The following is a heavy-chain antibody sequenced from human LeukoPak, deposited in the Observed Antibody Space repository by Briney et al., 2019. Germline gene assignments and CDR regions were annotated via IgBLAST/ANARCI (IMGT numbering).Heavy chain of an antibody. CDR2: IYHSGST. Sequence: PSETLSLTCTVSGYSISSGYYWGWIRQPPGKGLEWIGSIYHSGSTYYNPSLKSRVTISVDTSKNQFSLRLTSVTAADTAVYYCAREVNDYGNWFDPWGQGTLVTVSS. CDR1: GYSISSGYY. D-gene: IGHD4-17*01. V-gene: IGHV4-38-2*02. CDR3: AREVNDYGNWFDP. J-gene: IGHJ5*02.